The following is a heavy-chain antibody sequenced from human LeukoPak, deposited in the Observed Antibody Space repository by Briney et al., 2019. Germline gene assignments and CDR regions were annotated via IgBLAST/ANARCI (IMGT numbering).Heavy chain of an antibody. J-gene: IGHJ6*03. Sequence: GGSLRLSCAASGITFSSYGVSWVRQAPGKGLEWVSSISSTGGTTYYADSVKGRFTISRDNSKNTLYLQMNSLRAEDTAIYYCAKNGDRGAYCTGGTCYPYFYYYMDVWGKGTTVTI. CDR2: ISSTGGTT. CDR3: AKNGDRGAYCTGGTCYPYFYYYMDV. V-gene: IGHV3-23*01. CDR1: GITFSSYG. D-gene: IGHD2-15*01.